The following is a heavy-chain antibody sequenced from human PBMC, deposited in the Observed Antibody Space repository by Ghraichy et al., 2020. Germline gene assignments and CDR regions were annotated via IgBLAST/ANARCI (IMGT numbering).Heavy chain of an antibody. Sequence: GGSLRLSCAASGFNFDDYGMHWVRQAPGKGLEWVSLLTWDGGSPYYADSVKGRFTISRDNNKNSLYLQMNTLRPEDTALYYCAKELFTYYDNSGYSTRGAYHGLDVWGRGTTVTVSS. CDR3: AKELFTYYDNSGYSTRGAYHGLDV. CDR1: GFNFDDYG. J-gene: IGHJ6*02. V-gene: IGHV3-43D*03. D-gene: IGHD3-22*01. CDR2: LTWDGGSP.